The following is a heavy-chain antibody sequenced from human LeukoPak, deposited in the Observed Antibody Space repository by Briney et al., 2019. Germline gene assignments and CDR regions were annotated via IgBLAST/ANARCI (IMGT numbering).Heavy chain of an antibody. D-gene: IGHD1-26*01. Sequence: GRSLRLSCAASGFIFSNYAMFWVRQAPGKGLEWVSGISDKGGITLYADSVKGRFTTSRDNSKNTLDLQMNSLRAEDTAVYYCAKGQFSGRYSAFDIWGQGTVVTVSS. J-gene: IGHJ3*02. CDR1: GFIFSNYA. CDR2: ISDKGGIT. CDR3: AKGQFSGRYSAFDI. V-gene: IGHV3-23*01.